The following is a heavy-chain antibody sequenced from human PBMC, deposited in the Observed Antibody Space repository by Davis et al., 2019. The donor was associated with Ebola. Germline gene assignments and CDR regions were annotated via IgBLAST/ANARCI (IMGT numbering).Heavy chain of an antibody. Sequence: PGGSLRLSCAASGFTFDDYAMHWVRQAPGKGLEWVSGISWNSGSIGYADSVKGRFTISRDNAKNSLYLQMNSLRAEDTALYYCAKDIYADYDILTGYPDYWGQGTLVTVSS. V-gene: IGHV3-9*01. CDR3: AKDIYADYDILTGYPDY. J-gene: IGHJ4*02. CDR2: ISWNSGSI. CDR1: GFTFDDYA. D-gene: IGHD3-9*01.